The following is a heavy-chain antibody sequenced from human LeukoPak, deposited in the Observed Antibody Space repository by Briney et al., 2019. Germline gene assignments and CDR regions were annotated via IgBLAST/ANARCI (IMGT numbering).Heavy chain of an antibody. CDR2: IKQDGSQE. CDR1: RFTLSTYW. V-gene: IGHV3-7*01. J-gene: IGHJ4*02. D-gene: IGHD3-22*01. Sequence: PGGSLRLSCAASRFTLSTYWMSWVRQAPGKGLEWVAHIKQDGSQEYYVDSVKGRFTISRDSAKNSLYLQMNSLRAEDTAVYYCARAAYDSSGYLTLWGQGTLVTVSS. CDR3: ARAAYDSSGYLTL.